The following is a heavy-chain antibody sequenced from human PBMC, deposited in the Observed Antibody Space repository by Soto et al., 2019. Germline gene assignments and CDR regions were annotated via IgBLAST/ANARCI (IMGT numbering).Heavy chain of an antibody. CDR1: GFTFSSYS. Sequence: EVQLVESGGGLVKPGGSLRLSCAASGFTFSSYSMNWVRQAPGKGLEWVSSISSSSSYIYYADSVKGRFTISRDNAKNALYLQMNSLKAEDTAVYYCARSWCSGYEVGYWGQGTLVTVSS. D-gene: IGHD5-12*01. V-gene: IGHV3-21*01. J-gene: IGHJ4*02. CDR3: ARSWCSGYEVGY. CDR2: ISSSSSYI.